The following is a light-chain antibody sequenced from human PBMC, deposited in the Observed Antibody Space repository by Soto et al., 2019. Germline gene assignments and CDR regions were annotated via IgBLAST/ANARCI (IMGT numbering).Light chain of an antibody. CDR3: QQSYSTLSVT. Sequence: DIQMPQSPTSLSASVGSRVTITCRSSQSINNYLNWYQQKPGKAPRLLIYAASSLQRGVPSRFTGSGSGTDFTLTISSLQPEDFATYYCQQSYSTLSVTFGQGTRLEIK. CDR1: QSINNY. CDR2: AAS. V-gene: IGKV1-39*01. J-gene: IGKJ5*01.